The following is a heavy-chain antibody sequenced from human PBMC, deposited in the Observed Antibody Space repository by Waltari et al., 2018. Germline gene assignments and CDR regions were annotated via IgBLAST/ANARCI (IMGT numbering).Heavy chain of an antibody. CDR1: GFTFSNYA. CDR2: ISNSGGST. V-gene: IGHV3-23*01. J-gene: IGHJ4*02. D-gene: IGHD5-12*01. CDR3: AREEKDNSGYRTTRFGY. Sequence: EVQLLESGGGLVQPGGSLRLSCDTSGFTFSNYAMSWVRQAPGEGVGLVSAISNSGGSTWYAVSVKGRLTISRDNSKNKVFLQMDSLRAEDTAVYYCAREEKDNSGYRTTRFGYWGQGTLVTVSS.